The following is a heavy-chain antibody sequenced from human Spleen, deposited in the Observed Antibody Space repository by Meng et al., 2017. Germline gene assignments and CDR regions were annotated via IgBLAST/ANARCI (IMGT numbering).Heavy chain of an antibody. CDR1: GFTFSSYG. J-gene: IGHJ5*02. V-gene: IGHV3-33*06. D-gene: IGHD3-10*01. CDR2: IWYDGSNK. Sequence: GESLKISCAASGFTFSSYGMHWVRQAPGKGLEWVAVIWYDGSNKYYADSVKVRFTISRDNSKNTLYLQMNSLRAEDTAVYFCAKDGDSVWFGRFGSHWFDPWGQGTLVTVSS. CDR3: AKDGDSVWFGRFGSHWFDP.